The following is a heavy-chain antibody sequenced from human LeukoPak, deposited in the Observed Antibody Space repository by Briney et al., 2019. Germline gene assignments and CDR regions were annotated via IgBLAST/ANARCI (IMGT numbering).Heavy chain of an antibody. J-gene: IGHJ4*02. V-gene: IGHV3-30*02. CDR2: IRYDGSNK. CDR3: ARVAGGIVGAHFDY. CDR1: GFTFSSYG. Sequence: PGGSLRLSCAASGFTFSSYGMHWVRQAPGKGLEWVAFIRYDGSNKYYADSVKGRFTISRDNSKNTLYLQTNSLRAEDTAVYYCARVAGGIVGAHFDYWGQGTLVTVSS. D-gene: IGHD1-26*01.